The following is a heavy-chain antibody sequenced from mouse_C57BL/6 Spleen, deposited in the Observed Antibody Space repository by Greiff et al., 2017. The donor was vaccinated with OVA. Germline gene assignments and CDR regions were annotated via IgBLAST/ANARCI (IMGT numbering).Heavy chain of an antibody. Sequence: EVKLQESGGGLVKPGGSLKLSCAASGFTFSSYAMSWVRQTPEKRLEWVATISDGGSYTYYPDNVKGRFTISRDNAKNNLYLHMSHLKSEDTALYYCARDSITPRFDYWGPGTTLTVSS. V-gene: IGHV5-4*01. CDR2: ISDGGSYT. D-gene: IGHD2-4*01. CDR3: ARDSITPRFDY. CDR1: GFTFSSYA. J-gene: IGHJ2*01.